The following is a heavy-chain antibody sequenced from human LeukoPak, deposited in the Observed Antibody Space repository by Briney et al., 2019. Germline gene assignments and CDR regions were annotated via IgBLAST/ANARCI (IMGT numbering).Heavy chain of an antibody. D-gene: IGHD2-2*01. CDR2: TNSDGNST. CDR3: ARNHQADY. Sequence: GGSLRLSCSASGFTFSSYWMHWVRQPPGKGLVWVSRTNSDGNSTRYADSVKGRFTTSRDNAKNTLYLQMNSLRAEDTAVYYCARNHQADYWGQGILVTVSS. CDR1: GFTFSSYW. J-gene: IGHJ4*02. V-gene: IGHV3-74*01.